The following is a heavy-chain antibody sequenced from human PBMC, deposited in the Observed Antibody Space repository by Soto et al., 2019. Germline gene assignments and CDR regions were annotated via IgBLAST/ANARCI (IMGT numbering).Heavy chain of an antibody. V-gene: IGHV4-39*01. CDR2: IYYSGST. J-gene: IGHJ4*02. CDR3: ARFFTEDYYDSSGYYYFDY. Sequence: PSETLSLTCTASGGSISSSSYYWGWIRQPPGKGLEWIGSIYYSGSTYYNPSLKSRVTISVDTSKNQFSLKLSSVTAADTAVYYCARFFTEDYYDSSGYYYFDYWGQGTLVTVSS. D-gene: IGHD3-22*01. CDR1: GGSISSSSYY.